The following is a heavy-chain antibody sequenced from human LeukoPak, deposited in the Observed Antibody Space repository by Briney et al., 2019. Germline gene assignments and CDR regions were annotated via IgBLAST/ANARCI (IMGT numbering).Heavy chain of an antibody. CDR1: GYTFTSYG. CDR2: ISAYNGNT. Sequence: GASVKVSCKASGYTFTSYGISWVRQAPGQGLEWMGWISAYNGNTNYAQKLQGRVTMTTDTSTSTAYMELRSLRSDDTAVYYCARARAWGSGTMKAFDIWGQGTMVTVSS. V-gene: IGHV1-18*01. J-gene: IGHJ3*02. D-gene: IGHD3-10*01. CDR3: ARARAWGSGTMKAFDI.